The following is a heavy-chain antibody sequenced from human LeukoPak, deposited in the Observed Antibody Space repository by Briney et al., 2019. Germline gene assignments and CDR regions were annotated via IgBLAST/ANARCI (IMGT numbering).Heavy chain of an antibody. J-gene: IGHJ6*03. CDR1: GGTFSSYA. D-gene: IGHD2-2*01. CDR3: ARGAFDEDIVVVPAAEDYYYYYMDV. V-gene: IGHV1-69*13. Sequence: GASVKVSCKASGGTFSSYAISWVRQAPGQGLEWMGGIIPIFGTANYAQKFQGRVTITADESTSTAYMELSSLRSEDTAVYYCARGAFDEDIVVVPAAEDYYYYYMDVWGKGTTVTISS. CDR2: IIPIFGTA.